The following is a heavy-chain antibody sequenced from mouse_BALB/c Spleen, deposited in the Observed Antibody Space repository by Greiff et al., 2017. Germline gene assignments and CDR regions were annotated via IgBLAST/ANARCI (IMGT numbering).Heavy chain of an antibody. CDR2: INPENGNT. V-gene: IGHV14-1*02. CDR3: ARDDGSSSSFAY. D-gene: IGHD1-1*01. CDR1: GFTFSDYY. Sequence: EVQLQQSGAELVRPGASVKLSCTASGFTFSDYYMHWVQQRPEQGLEWIGWINPENGNTIYDQKFKGQASITADTSSNTAYLQLSSLTSEDTAVYYCARDDGSSSSFAYWGQGTLVTVSA. J-gene: IGHJ3*01.